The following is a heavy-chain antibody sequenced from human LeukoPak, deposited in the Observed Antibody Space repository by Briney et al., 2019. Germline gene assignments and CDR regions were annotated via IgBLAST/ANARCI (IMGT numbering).Heavy chain of an antibody. CDR2: ISSSGSTI. D-gene: IGHD2-15*01. J-gene: IGHJ6*03. CDR3: ARDSLLGRSNYYYYMDV. Sequence: GGSLRLSCAASGFTFSDHYMSWIRQAPGKGLEGVSYISSSGSTIYYADSVKGRFTISRDNAKNSLYLQMNSLRAEDTAVYYCARDSLLGRSNYYYYMDVWGKGTTVTVSS. V-gene: IGHV3-11*01. CDR1: GFTFSDHY.